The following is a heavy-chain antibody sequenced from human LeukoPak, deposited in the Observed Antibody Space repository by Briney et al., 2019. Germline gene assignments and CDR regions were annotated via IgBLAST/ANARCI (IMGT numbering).Heavy chain of an antibody. J-gene: IGHJ4*02. CDR2: ISSSGSTI. CDR3: ASSGIAAAGTGLDY. Sequence: PGGSLRLSCAASGFTFSSYEMNWVRQAPGKGLEWVSYISSSGSTIYYADSVKGRFTISRDNAKNSLYLQMNSLRAEDTAVYYCASSGIAAAGTGLDYWGQGTLVTVSS. V-gene: IGHV3-48*03. CDR1: GFTFSSYE. D-gene: IGHD6-13*01.